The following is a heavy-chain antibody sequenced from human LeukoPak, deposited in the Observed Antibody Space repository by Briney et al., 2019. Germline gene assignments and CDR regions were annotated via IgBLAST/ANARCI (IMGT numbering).Heavy chain of an antibody. CDR1: GFSFGSYG. Sequence: PGRSLRLSCAASGFSFGSYGMHWVRQAPGKGLEWVAVISHEGSIKYYADSVRGRFTISRDNSKNMFYLEMNSVRAEDTAVYFCARTREQWQVLDYWGQGTLVTVSS. CDR2: ISHEGSIK. J-gene: IGHJ4*02. D-gene: IGHD6-19*01. V-gene: IGHV3-30*03. CDR3: ARTREQWQVLDY.